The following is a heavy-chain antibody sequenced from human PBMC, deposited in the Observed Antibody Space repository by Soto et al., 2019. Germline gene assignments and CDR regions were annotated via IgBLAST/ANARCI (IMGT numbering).Heavy chain of an antibody. D-gene: IGHD6-19*01. V-gene: IGHV4-39*01. J-gene: IGHJ4*02. CDR2: IYYSGST. CDR3: ARHVAVAGDFDY. CDR1: GGSISSSSYY. Sequence: LSETLSLTCTVSGGSISSSSYYWGWIRQSPGKGLEWIGSIYYSGSTYYNPSLKSRVTISVDTSKNQFSLKLSSVTAADTAVYYCARHVAVAGDFDYWGQGTLVTVSS.